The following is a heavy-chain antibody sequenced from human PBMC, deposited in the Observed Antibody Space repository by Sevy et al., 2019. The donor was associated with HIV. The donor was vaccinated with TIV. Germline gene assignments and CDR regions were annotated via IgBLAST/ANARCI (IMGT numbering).Heavy chain of an antibody. V-gene: IGHV3-74*01. CDR1: GFSLSAYC. CDR3: ARGIGKSGAF. J-gene: IGHJ4*02. CDR2: INNDGSVR. Sequence: GGSLRLSCKCSGFSLSAYCMHWVRQIPGKGLDWVSHINNDGSVRQYADSVKGRFTISRDNVRNTLYLQMESLRAEDAGVYYCARGIGKSGAFWGQGTLVTVSS. D-gene: IGHD1-26*01.